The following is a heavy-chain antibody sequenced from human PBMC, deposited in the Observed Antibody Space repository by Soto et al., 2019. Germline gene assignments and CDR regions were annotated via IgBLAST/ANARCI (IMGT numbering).Heavy chain of an antibody. V-gene: IGHV3-30-3*01. CDR2: ISYDGSNK. Sequence: QVQLVESGGGVVQPGRSLRLSCAASGFTFSSYAMHWVRQAPGKGLEWVAVISYDGSNKYYADSVKGRFTISRDNSENTLYPQMNSVRAEDTAVYYCARGSGGAFDIWGQGTMVTVSS. CDR1: GFTFSSYA. J-gene: IGHJ3*02. D-gene: IGHD3-10*01. CDR3: ARGSGGAFDI.